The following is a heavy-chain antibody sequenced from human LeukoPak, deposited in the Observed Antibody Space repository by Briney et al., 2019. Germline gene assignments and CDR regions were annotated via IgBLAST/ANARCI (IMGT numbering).Heavy chain of an antibody. V-gene: IGHV1-2*06. Sequence: ASVKVSCKASGCTFTGYCLHWVRQARGQGPEWMGRINPNSGGTNYAQKFQGRVTMTRDTSINTAYMELSRLRSDDTAVYYCARETKLEWLLIFDYWGQGTLVTVSS. D-gene: IGHD3-3*01. CDR2: INPNSGGT. CDR1: GCTFTGYC. J-gene: IGHJ4*02. CDR3: ARETKLEWLLIFDY.